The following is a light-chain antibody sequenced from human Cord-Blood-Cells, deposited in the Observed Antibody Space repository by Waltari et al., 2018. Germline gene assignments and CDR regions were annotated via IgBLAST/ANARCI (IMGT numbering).Light chain of an antibody. V-gene: IGLV2-14*01. CDR1: SSDVGGYNY. J-gene: IGLJ1*01. CDR3: SSYTSSSLYV. CDR2: DVS. Sequence: QSALTQPASVSGSPGQSLTISCPGTSSDVGGYNYVSWYQQHPGKAPKLMIYDVSKRPSGVSNRFSGSKSGNTASLTISGLQAEDEADYYCSSYTSSSLYVFGTGTKVTVL.